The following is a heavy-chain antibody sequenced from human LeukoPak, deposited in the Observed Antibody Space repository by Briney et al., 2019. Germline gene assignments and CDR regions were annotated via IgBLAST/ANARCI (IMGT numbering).Heavy chain of an antibody. J-gene: IGHJ4*02. Sequence: GASVKVSCKASGYTFTSYGISWVRQAPGQGLEWMVWISSYNGNTNYAQKLQGRVNMTTDTSTSTAYMELRSLSSDDTAVYYCASQCQLEGFDYWGQGTLVTVSS. V-gene: IGHV1-18*01. CDR1: GYTFTSYG. CDR3: ASQCQLEGFDY. D-gene: IGHD6-6*01. CDR2: ISSYNGNT.